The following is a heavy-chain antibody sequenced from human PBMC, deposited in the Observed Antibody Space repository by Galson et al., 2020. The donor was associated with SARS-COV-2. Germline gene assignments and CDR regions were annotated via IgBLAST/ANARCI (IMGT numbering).Heavy chain of an antibody. Sequence: GGSLRLSCAASGFTFSSYAMHWVRQAPGKGLEWLAVISYDGSNKYYADSVKGRFTISRDNSKNTLYLQMNSLRAEDTAVYYCAREEAGGFDYWGQGTLVTVSS. V-gene: IGHV3-30*01. CDR2: ISYDGSNK. D-gene: IGHD3-16*01. CDR3: AREEAGGFDY. J-gene: IGHJ4*02. CDR1: GFTFSSYA.